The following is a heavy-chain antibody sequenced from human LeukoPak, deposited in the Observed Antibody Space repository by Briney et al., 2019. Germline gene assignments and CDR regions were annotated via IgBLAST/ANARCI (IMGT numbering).Heavy chain of an antibody. CDR1: GGSFSGYY. CDR3: ARLVLGDYSDH. Sequence: PSETLSLTCAVYGGSFSGYYWSWIRQPPGKGLEWIGEINHSGSTNYNPSLKSRVTISVDTSKNQFSLKLSSVTAADTAVYYCARLVLGDYSDHWGQGTLVTVSS. D-gene: IGHD3-16*01. V-gene: IGHV4-34*01. CDR2: INHSGST. J-gene: IGHJ4*02.